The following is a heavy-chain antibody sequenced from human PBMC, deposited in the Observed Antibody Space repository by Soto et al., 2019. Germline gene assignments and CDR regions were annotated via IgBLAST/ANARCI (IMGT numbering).Heavy chain of an antibody. CDR1: GFTFSNAW. V-gene: IGHV3-73*01. CDR2: IRSKANSYAT. J-gene: IGHJ2*01. CDR3: TELLGHYWYFDL. D-gene: IGHD1-7*01. Sequence: VQLVESGGGLVKPGGSLRLSCAASGFTFSNAWLSWVRQAPGKGLEWVGRIRSKANSYATAYAASVKGRFTISRDDSKNTAYLQMNSLKTEDTAVYYCTELLGHYWYFDLWGRGTLVTVSS.